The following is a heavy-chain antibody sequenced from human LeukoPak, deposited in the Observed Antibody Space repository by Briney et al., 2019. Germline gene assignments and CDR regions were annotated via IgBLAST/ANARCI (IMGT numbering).Heavy chain of an antibody. CDR1: GFTFSSYA. CDR3: ARGATDIVVVPAAEC. CDR2: ISYDGSNK. D-gene: IGHD2-2*01. J-gene: IGHJ4*02. Sequence: PGGSLRLSCAASGFTFSSYAMHWVRQAPGKGLEWVAVISYDGSNKYYADSVKGRFTISRDNSKNTLYLQMNSLRAEDTAVYYCARGATDIVVVPAAECWGQGTLVTVSS. V-gene: IGHV3-30-3*01.